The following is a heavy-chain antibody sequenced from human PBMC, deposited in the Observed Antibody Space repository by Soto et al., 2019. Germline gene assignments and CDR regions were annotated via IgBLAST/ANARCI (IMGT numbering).Heavy chain of an antibody. D-gene: IGHD6-19*01. CDR2: IYHTGSA. V-gene: IGHV4-4*02. J-gene: IGHJ5*02. CDR1: GASMTSSHW. CDR3: ARRTTGSGWYPMFDT. Sequence: QVQLQESGPGLVKPSGTLSLTCAVSGASMTSSHWWSWVRQPPGKGLEWIGEIYHTGSANYKPSLESRVTXSVXKSXNRFSLILTSVTAADTATYYCARRTTGSGWYPMFDTWGQGALVTVSS.